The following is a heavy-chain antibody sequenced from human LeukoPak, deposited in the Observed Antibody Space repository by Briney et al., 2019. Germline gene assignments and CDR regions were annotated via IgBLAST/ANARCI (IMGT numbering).Heavy chain of an antibody. V-gene: IGHV3-23*01. CDR2: ISDRGGST. CDR3: AKDTYYYGSGSYSDY. Sequence: PGGSLRLSCAASGFTFSNYAMSWVRQAPGKGLEWVSVISDRGGSTYHADSVKGRFTISRDNSKNTLYLQMNSLRAEDTAVYYCAKDTYYYGSGSYSDYWRQGTLVAVSS. CDR1: GFTFSNYA. D-gene: IGHD3-10*01. J-gene: IGHJ4*02.